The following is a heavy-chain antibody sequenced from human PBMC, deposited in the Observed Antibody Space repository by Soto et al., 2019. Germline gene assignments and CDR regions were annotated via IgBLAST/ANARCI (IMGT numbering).Heavy chain of an antibody. J-gene: IGHJ6*02. D-gene: IGHD5-18*01. Sequence: SVKVSCKASGVTFSSYAISWVRQAPGQGLEWMGGIIPIFGTANYAQKFQGRVTITADESTSTAYMELSSLRSEATAVYYCARRSTSRYSYVGDYGMDVWGQGTTVTVSS. CDR2: IIPIFGTA. CDR3: ARRSTSRYSYVGDYGMDV. CDR1: GVTFSSYA. V-gene: IGHV1-69*13.